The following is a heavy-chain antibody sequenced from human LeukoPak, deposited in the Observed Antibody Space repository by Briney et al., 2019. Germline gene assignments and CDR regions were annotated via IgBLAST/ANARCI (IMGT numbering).Heavy chain of an antibody. CDR1: GGTFSSYA. CDR3: ARDYYGSGSSFDY. J-gene: IGHJ4*02. D-gene: IGHD3-10*01. CDR2: IIPIFGTA. V-gene: IGHV1-69*13. Sequence: ASVKVSCKASGGTFSSYAISWVRQAPGQGPEWMGGIIPIFGTANYAQKFQGRVTITADESRSTAYMELSSLRSEDTAVYYCARDYYGSGSSFDYWGQGTLVTVSS.